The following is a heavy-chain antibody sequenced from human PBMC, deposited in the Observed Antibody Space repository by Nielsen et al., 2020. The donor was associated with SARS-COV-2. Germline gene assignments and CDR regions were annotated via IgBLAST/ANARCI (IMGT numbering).Heavy chain of an antibody. V-gene: IGHV3-21*04. D-gene: IGHD2-15*01. CDR3: ARDLRRATFDY. J-gene: IGHJ4*02. CDR2: ISSSSSYI. Sequence: GGSLRLSCAASGFTFSSYSMNWVRQAPGKGLEWVSSISSSSSYIYYADSVKGRFTIPRDNAKNSLYLQMNSLRAEETAVYYCARDLRRATFDYWGQGTLVTVSS. CDR1: GFTFSSYS.